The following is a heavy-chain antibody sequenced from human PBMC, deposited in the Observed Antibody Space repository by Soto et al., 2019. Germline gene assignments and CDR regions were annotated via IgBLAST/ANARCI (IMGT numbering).Heavy chain of an antibody. CDR3: ARDSQYYYYYGMDV. CDR2: INSDGSST. CDR1: GFTFSSYW. Sequence: GALRLSCAASGFTFSSYWMHWVRQAPEKGLVWVSRINSDGSSTSYADSVKGQFTISRDNAKNTLYLQMNSLRAEDTAVYYCARDSQYYYYYGMDVWGQGTTVTSP. V-gene: IGHV3-74*01. J-gene: IGHJ6*02.